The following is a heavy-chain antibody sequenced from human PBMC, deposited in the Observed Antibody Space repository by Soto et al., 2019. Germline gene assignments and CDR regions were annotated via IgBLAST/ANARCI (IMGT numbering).Heavy chain of an antibody. D-gene: IGHD6-13*01. V-gene: IGHV3-30-3*01. Sequence: HPGGSLRLSCAASGFTFSSYAMHWVRQAPGKGLEWVAVISYDGSNKYYADSVKGRFTISRDNSKNTLYLQMNSLRAEDTAVYYCARDGEQLRYYGMDVWGQGTTVTVSS. CDR2: ISYDGSNK. J-gene: IGHJ6*02. CDR1: GFTFSSYA. CDR3: ARDGEQLRYYGMDV.